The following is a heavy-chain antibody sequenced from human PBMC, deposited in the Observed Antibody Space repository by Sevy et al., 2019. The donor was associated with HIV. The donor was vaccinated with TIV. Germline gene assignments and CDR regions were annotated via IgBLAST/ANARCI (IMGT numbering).Heavy chain of an antibody. CDR2: ISFSNNYI. CDR3: VRPYGSGSWEAFDL. V-gene: IGHV3-21*01. D-gene: IGHD3-10*01. J-gene: IGHJ3*01. Sequence: GGSLRLSCTASGFTFNSYTMNWVRQAPGKGLEWVSSISFSNNYIYYADSVKGRFTISRDNARNSLFLQMNSLRVEDTALYYCVRPYGSGSWEAFDLWGRGTLVTVSS. CDR1: GFTFNSYT.